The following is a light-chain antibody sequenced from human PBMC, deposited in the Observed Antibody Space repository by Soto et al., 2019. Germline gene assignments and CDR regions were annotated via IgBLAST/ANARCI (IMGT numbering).Light chain of an antibody. CDR3: AAWDDSLSGVL. CDR2: RNN. J-gene: IGLJ2*01. CDR1: SSNIGAGYD. Sequence: QSVLTQPPSVSGAPGQRVTISCTGSSSNIGAGYDVYWYQQLPGTAPKLLIYRNNQRRSGVPDRFSGSKSGTSVSLAISGLRSEDEADYYCAAWDDSLSGVLFGGGTKVTVL. V-gene: IGLV1-47*01.